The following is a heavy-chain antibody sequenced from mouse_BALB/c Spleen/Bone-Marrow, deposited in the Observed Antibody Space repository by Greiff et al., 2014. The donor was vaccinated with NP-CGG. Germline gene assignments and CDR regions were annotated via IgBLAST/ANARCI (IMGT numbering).Heavy chain of an antibody. CDR3: TRSYYGNYFDV. CDR1: GYTFTSYY. CDR2: INPSTGGT. V-gene: IGHV1S81*02. Sequence: VQLQQSGAELVQPGASVKLSCKASGYTFTSYYMYWVKQRPGQGLEWIGEINPSTGGTNFNEKFKSKATLTVDKSSSTAYMQLSSLTSEDSAVYYCTRSYYGNYFDVWGAGTTVTVSS. D-gene: IGHD2-1*01. J-gene: IGHJ1*01.